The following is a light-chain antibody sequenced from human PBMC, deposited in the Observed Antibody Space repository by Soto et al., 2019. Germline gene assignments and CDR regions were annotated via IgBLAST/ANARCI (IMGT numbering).Light chain of an antibody. CDR3: QQYSDLPYT. V-gene: IGKV3-20*01. CDR1: QRISSRN. Sequence: EIVLTQSPGTLSLSPRERATLSCRASQRISSRNLAWYQQKPGQAPRLLIYNTSSRDTGIPDRFSGSGSVTDFTLTINRLEPDDFAVYYCQQYSDLPYTFGHGTTLEVK. J-gene: IGKJ2*01. CDR2: NTS.